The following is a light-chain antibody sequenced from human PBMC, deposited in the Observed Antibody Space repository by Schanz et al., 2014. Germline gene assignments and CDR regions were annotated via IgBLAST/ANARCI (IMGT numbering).Light chain of an antibody. CDR3: SSYASSSTWV. Sequence: QSALTQPPSASGSPGQPVTIPCTGTSSDVGDFNYVSWYQHHPGKAPKLMIYDVSNRPSGVSNRFSGSKSGNTASLTISGLQAEDEADYYCSSYASSSTWVFGGGTKLTVL. CDR2: DVS. CDR1: SSDVGDFNY. J-gene: IGLJ2*01. V-gene: IGLV2-14*01.